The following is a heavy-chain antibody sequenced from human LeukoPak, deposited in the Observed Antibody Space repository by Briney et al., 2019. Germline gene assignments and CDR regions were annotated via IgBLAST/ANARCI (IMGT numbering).Heavy chain of an antibody. CDR2: FDPEDGET. V-gene: IGHV1-24*01. Sequence: ASVKVSCKVSGYTLTKLSMHWVRQAPGKGLEWMGGFDPEDGETIYAQKFQGRVTMTEDTSTDTAYMEPSSLRSGDTAVYYCARAGEWEPWDWGQGTLVTVSS. CDR3: ARAGEWEPWD. CDR1: GYTLTKLS. D-gene: IGHD1-26*01. J-gene: IGHJ4*02.